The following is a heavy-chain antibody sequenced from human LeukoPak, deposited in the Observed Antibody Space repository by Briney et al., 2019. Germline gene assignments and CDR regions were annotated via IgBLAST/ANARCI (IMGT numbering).Heavy chain of an antibody. J-gene: IGHJ6*03. CDR3: ARVDIVVVPATITFYYYMDV. CDR2: INHSGST. Sequence: PSETLSLTCAVYGGSFSGYYWSWIRQPPGKGLEWIGEINHSGSTNYNPSLKSRVTISVDTSKNQFSLKLSSVTAADTAVYYCARVDIVVVPATITFYYYMDVWGKGITVTVSS. D-gene: IGHD2-2*03. V-gene: IGHV4-34*01. CDR1: GGSFSGYY.